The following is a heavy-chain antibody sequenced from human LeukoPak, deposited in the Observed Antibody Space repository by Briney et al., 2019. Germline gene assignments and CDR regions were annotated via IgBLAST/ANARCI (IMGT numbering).Heavy chain of an antibody. D-gene: IGHD3-22*01. CDR2: IWYDGSNK. Sequence: PGGSLRLSCAASGFTFSSYGMHWVRQAPGKGLEWVAVIWYDGSNKYYADSVKGRFTISRDNSKNTLYLQMNSLRAEDTAVYYCARGATYYYDSSGYYYFDYWGQGTLVTVSS. CDR1: GFTFSSYG. J-gene: IGHJ4*02. CDR3: ARGATYYYDSSGYYYFDY. V-gene: IGHV3-33*01.